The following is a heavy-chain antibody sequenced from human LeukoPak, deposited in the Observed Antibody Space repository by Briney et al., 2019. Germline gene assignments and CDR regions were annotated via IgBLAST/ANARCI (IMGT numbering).Heavy chain of an antibody. V-gene: IGHV3-9*01. CDR3: AKDAVGATTPRYFDY. CDR2: ISWNSGSM. J-gene: IGHJ4*02. Sequence: PGGSLRLSCAASGFSFDNYAMHWVRQAPGKGLEWVSGISWNSGSMGYADSVQGRFTISRDNAKHSLYLQMNSLRAEDTAFYYCAKDAVGATTPRYFDYWGPGTPVVVSS. D-gene: IGHD1-26*01. CDR1: GFSFDNYA.